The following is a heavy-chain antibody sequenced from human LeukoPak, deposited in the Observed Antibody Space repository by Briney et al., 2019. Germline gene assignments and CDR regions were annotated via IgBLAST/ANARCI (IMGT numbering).Heavy chain of an antibody. V-gene: IGHV3-43*02. CDR1: GFTFSRYW. CDR3: AKDSSDYDFWSGYYSGNWFDP. Sequence: GGSLRLSCAASGFTFSRYWMHWVRQAPGKGLEWVSLISGDGGSTYYADSVKGRFTISRDNSKNSLYLQMNSLRTEDTALYYCAKDSSDYDFWSGYYSGNWFDPWGQGTLVTVSS. CDR2: ISGDGGST. J-gene: IGHJ5*02. D-gene: IGHD3-3*01.